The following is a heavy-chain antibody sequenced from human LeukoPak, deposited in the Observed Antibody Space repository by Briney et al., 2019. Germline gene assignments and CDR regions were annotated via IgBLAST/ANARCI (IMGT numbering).Heavy chain of an antibody. CDR2: IYHSGST. V-gene: IGHV4-30-2*01. CDR1: GGSISSGGYS. CDR3: ASSGDYYDY. J-gene: IGHJ4*02. D-gene: IGHD4-17*01. Sequence: SETLSLTCAVSGGSISSGGYSWSWIRQPPGKGLEWIGYIYHSGSTYYNPSLKSRVTISVDRSKNQFSLKLSSVTAADTALYYCASSGDYYDYWGQGTLVTVSS.